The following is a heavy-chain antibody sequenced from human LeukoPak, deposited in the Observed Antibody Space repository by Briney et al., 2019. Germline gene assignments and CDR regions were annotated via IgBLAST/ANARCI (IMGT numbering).Heavy chain of an antibody. CDR3: AKALAGRVRGVTRFDY. CDR1: GFTLSSYA. D-gene: IGHD3-10*01. Sequence: GGSLRLSCAASGFTLSSYAMSWVRQAPGKGLEWVSAISGSGGSTYYADSVKGRFTISRDNSKNTLYLQMNSLRAEDTAVYYCAKALAGRVRGVTRFDYWGQGTLVTVSS. CDR2: ISGSGGST. V-gene: IGHV3-23*01. J-gene: IGHJ4*02.